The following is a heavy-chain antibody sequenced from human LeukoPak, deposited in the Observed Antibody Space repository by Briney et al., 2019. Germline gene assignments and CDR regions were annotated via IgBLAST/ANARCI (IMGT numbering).Heavy chain of an antibody. Sequence: GGPLRLSCTASGFTFGSYDMNWVRQAPGKGLEWVSTISTGSNYIYYADSVKGRFTISRDNAKGSLYLQMSSLRAEDTAVYYCAKNVESKTLIRRSWFDPWGQGTLVTVSS. CDR2: ISTGSNYI. CDR1: GFTFGSYD. J-gene: IGHJ5*02. D-gene: IGHD2-21*01. CDR3: AKNVESKTLIRRSWFDP. V-gene: IGHV3-21*01.